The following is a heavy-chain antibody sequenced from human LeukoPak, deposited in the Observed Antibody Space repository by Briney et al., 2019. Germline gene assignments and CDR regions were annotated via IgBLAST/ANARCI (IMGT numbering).Heavy chain of an antibody. V-gene: IGHV1-8*01. Sequence: ASVKVSCKASGYTFTSYDINWVRQATGQGLEWMGWLNPNSGNTGYAQKFQGRVTMTRNTSISTAYMELSSLRSEDTAVYYCASYIRDYGDYVVAFDIWGQGTMVTVSS. CDR2: LNPNSGNT. CDR1: GYTFTSYD. CDR3: ASYIRDYGDYVVAFDI. D-gene: IGHD4-17*01. J-gene: IGHJ3*02.